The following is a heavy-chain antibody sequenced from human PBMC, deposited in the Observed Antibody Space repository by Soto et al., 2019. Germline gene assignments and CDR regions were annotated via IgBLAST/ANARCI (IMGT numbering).Heavy chain of an antibody. CDR1: GFTFSSYG. CDR3: ARDRVAGTYYYYGMDV. J-gene: IGHJ6*02. Sequence: QVQLVESGGGVVQPGRSLRLSCAASGFTFSSYGMHWVRQAPGKGLEWVAVIWYDGSNKYYADSVKGRFTISRDNSKNTLYLQMNSLRAEDTAVYYCARDRVAGTYYYYGMDVWGQGTTVTVS. D-gene: IGHD6-19*01. CDR2: IWYDGSNK. V-gene: IGHV3-33*01.